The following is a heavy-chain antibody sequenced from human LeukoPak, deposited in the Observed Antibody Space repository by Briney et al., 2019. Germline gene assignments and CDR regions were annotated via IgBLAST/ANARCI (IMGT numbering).Heavy chain of an antibody. D-gene: IGHD2-2*01. V-gene: IGHV4-59*01. CDR3: AGGPYQLLYSFDP. CDR2: IYYSGST. CDR1: GGSISNYY. Sequence: PSETLSLTCTVSGGSISNYYWSWIRQPPGKGLEWIGYIYYSGSTNYNPSLKSRVTISVDTSKNQFSLKLSSVTAADTAVYYCAGGPYQLLYSFDPWGQGTLVTVSS. J-gene: IGHJ5*02.